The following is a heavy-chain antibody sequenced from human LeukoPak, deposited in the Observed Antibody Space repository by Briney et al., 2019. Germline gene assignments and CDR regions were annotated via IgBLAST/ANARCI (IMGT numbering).Heavy chain of an antibody. J-gene: IGHJ4*02. CDR3: ARGYPGGIAAAHYFDY. CDR1: GYTFTGYG. V-gene: IGHV1-18*04. CDR2: ISAYNGNT. Sequence: GASVKVSCKASGYTFTGYGISWVRQAPGQGLEWMGWISAYNGNTNYAQKLQGRVTMTTDTSTSTAYMELRSLRSDDTAVYYCARGYPGGIAAAHYFDYWGQGTLVTVSS. D-gene: IGHD6-13*01.